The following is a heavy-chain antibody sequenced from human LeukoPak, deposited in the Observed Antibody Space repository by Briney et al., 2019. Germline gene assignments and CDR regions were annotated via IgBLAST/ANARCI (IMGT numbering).Heavy chain of an antibody. CDR2: INPNSGGT. J-gene: IGHJ4*02. CDR1: GYTFTVYY. CDR3: ARAPQSLSTSLDY. Sequence: VASVKVSCKASGYTFTVYYMHWVRQAPGQGLEWMGWINPNSGGTNYAQKFQGRVTMTRDTSISTAYMELSRLRSDDTAVYYCARAPQSLSTSLDYWGQGTLVTVSS. V-gene: IGHV1-2*02. D-gene: IGHD2-2*01.